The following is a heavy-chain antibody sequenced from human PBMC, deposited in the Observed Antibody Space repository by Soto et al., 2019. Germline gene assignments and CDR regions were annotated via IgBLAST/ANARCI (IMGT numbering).Heavy chain of an antibody. V-gene: IGHV1-18*01. CDR2: ISAYNGKT. CDR1: GYTFTRYG. CDR3: ARLTLAPDAFDI. D-gene: IGHD3-10*01. Sequence: QVQLEQSGAEVKKPGASVKVSCKASGYTFTRYGISWVRQAPGQGLEWMGWISAYNGKTNYAQKLQGRVTMTTDTSTSTAYMELRSLRSYDTAVDYCARLTLAPDAFDIWGQGTMVTVSS. J-gene: IGHJ3*02.